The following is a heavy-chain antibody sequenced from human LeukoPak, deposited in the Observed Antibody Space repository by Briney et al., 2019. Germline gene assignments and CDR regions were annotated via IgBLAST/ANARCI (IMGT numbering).Heavy chain of an antibody. V-gene: IGHV4-39*07. CDR2: IYYSGST. Sequence: SETLSLTCTVSGGSIRSSTYFWGWIRQPPGKGLEWIGTIYYSGSTYYNPSLQSRVTISVDTSKNQFSLNLTSVTAADTAVYYCARAASYCGGDCHAGAFDIWGQGTMVTVSS. D-gene: IGHD2-21*02. CDR1: GGSIRSSTYF. CDR3: ARAASYCGGDCHAGAFDI. J-gene: IGHJ3*02.